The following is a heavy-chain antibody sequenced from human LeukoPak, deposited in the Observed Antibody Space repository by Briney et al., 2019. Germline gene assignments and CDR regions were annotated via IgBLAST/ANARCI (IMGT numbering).Heavy chain of an antibody. D-gene: IGHD3-10*01. J-gene: IGHJ4*02. CDR1: GFTFSRNG. CDR3: AKDRRAGSYDY. Sequence: GGSLRLSCAASGFTFSRNGMTWVRQAPGEGLEWVSAISGSGGSTYYADSVKGRFTISRDNSKNTLYLQMNSLRAEDTAVYYCAKDRRAGSYDYWGQGTLVTVSS. V-gene: IGHV3-23*01. CDR2: ISGSGGST.